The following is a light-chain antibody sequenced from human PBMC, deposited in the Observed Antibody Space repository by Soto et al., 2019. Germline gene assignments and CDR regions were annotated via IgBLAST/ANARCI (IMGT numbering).Light chain of an antibody. V-gene: IGKV3-20*01. CDR1: QSVRNSY. Sequence: EILLTQSPGTLSLSPGERATLSCRASQSVRNSYLAWYQQKPGQAPRILIYGASGRATGMPDRFSGSRSGTDFTLTISGLEPEDFAVYYCLQYGSSASSFGQGTKLEI. J-gene: IGKJ2*01. CDR2: GAS. CDR3: LQYGSSASS.